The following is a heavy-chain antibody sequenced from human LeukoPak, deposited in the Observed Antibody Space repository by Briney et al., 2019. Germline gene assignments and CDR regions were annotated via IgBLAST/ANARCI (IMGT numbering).Heavy chain of an antibody. CDR1: GGTFSSYA. Sequence: ASVKVSCKASGGTFSSYAISWVRQAPGQGLEWMGGIIPIFGTANYAQKFQGRVTITADESTSTAYMELSSLRSEDTAVYYCASRYSYGSYYYYGMDVWGQGTTVTVPS. CDR2: IIPIFGTA. J-gene: IGHJ6*02. D-gene: IGHD5-18*01. V-gene: IGHV1-69*13. CDR3: ASRYSYGSYYYYGMDV.